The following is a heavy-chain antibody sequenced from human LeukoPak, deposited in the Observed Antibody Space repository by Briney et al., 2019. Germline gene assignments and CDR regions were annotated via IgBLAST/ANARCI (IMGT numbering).Heavy chain of an antibody. CDR1: GGSFSSYNYY. V-gene: IGHV4-39*01. Sequence: PSETLSLTCTVSGGSFSSYNYYWGWIRQPPGKGLEWIGSIYYSGSTHFNPSLKSRVIVSADTSKNQFSLKLSSVTAADTAVYYCARTSGPRAYGSGTYYKGPFDNWGLGALVTVSS. CDR3: ARTSGPRAYGSGTYYKGPFDN. J-gene: IGHJ4*02. CDR2: IYYSGST. D-gene: IGHD3-10*01.